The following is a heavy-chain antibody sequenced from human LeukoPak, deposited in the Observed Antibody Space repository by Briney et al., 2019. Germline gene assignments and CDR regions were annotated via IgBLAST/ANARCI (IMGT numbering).Heavy chain of an antibody. CDR1: GFTFSSYV. J-gene: IGHJ4*02. D-gene: IGHD4-17*01. CDR2: ISGSGGST. V-gene: IGHV3-23*01. CDR3: AKATTVTRRYYFDY. Sequence: GGSLRLSCAASGFTFSSYVMSWVRQAPGKGLEWVSAISGSGGSTYYADSVKGRFTISRDNSKNTLYLQMNSLRAEDTAVYYCAKATTVTRRYYFDYWGQGTLVTVSS.